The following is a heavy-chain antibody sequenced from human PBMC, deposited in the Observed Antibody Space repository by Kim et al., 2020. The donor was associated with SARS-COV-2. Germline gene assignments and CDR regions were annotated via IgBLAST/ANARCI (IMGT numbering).Heavy chain of an antibody. V-gene: IGHV3-21*04. J-gene: IGHJ6*02. D-gene: IGHD2-2*01. CDR3: ARDSRYCSSTSCYDGMDV. CDR1: GFTFSSYS. CDR2: ISSSSYI. Sequence: GGSLRLSCAASGFTFSSYSMNWVRQAPGKGLEWVSSISSSSYIYYADSVKGRFTISRDNAKNSLYLQMNSLRAEDTAVYYCARDSRYCSSTSCYDGMDVWGQGTTVTVSS.